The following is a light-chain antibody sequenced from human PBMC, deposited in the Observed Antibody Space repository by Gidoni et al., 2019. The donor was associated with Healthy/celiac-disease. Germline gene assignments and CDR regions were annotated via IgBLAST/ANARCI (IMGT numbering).Light chain of an antibody. CDR1: QSISSW. CDR2: KAS. CDR3: QQYNSYWT. V-gene: IGKV1-5*03. J-gene: IGKJ1*01. Sequence: SQSISSWLAWYQQKPGKAPKLLIYKASSLESGVPSRFSGSVSETEFTLTISCLQPDDFATYYCQQYNSYWTFGQGTKVEIK.